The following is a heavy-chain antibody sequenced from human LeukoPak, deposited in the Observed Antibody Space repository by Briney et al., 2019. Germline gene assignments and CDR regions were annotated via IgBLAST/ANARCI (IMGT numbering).Heavy chain of an antibody. V-gene: IGHV3-64D*06. CDR1: GFIISNYA. Sequence: GGSLRLSCSASGFIISNYAMHWVRQAPGKGLEYVSAINNYGDSTYYADSVKGRFTISRDNSKNTLFLQMSSLRAEDTAVYSCVKPDLAVAGTRYFDSWGQGTLVTVSS. D-gene: IGHD6-19*01. CDR3: VKPDLAVAGTRYFDS. J-gene: IGHJ4*02. CDR2: INNYGDST.